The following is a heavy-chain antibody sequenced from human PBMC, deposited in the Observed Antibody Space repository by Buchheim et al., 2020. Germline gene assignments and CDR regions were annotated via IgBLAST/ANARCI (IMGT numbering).Heavy chain of an antibody. Sequence: QVQLVESGGGVVQPGRSLRLSCAASGFTFSSYAMHWVRQAPGKGLEWVAVISYDGSNKYYADSVKGRFTISRDNSKNTLYLQMNSLRAEDTAVYYCAKSRWGSSADIFDYWGQGTL. CDR3: AKSRWGSSADIFDY. CDR1: GFTFSSYA. J-gene: IGHJ4*02. V-gene: IGHV3-30*04. CDR2: ISYDGSNK. D-gene: IGHD6-6*01.